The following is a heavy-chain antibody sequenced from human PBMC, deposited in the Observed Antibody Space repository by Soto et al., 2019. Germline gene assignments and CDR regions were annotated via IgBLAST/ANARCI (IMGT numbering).Heavy chain of an antibody. CDR1: GGSLSGGGYY. CDR2: IYYSGST. D-gene: IGHD3-22*01. Sequence: QVQLQESGPGLVQPSQTLSLTCTVSGGSLSGGGYYWSWIRQHPGKGLEWIGYIYYSGSTYYNPSLKSRVTIAIDTSKNQFSLKLSSVTAADTAVYYCARDMYYDSSGHTRGGAFDLWGQGTMVTVSS. J-gene: IGHJ3*01. CDR3: ARDMYYDSSGHTRGGAFDL. V-gene: IGHV4-31*03.